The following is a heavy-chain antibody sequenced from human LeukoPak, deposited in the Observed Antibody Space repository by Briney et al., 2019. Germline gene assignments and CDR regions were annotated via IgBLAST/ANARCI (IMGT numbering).Heavy chain of an antibody. J-gene: IGHJ5*02. Sequence: PSETLSLTCTVSGGSISSSSYYWGWIRQPPGKGLEWIGSIYYSGSTYYNPSLKSRVTISVDTSKNQFSLKLSSVTAADTAVYYCARXVDTAMVRNNWFDPWGQGTLVTVSS. D-gene: IGHD5-18*01. V-gene: IGHV4-39*01. CDR2: IYYSGST. CDR1: GGSISSSSYY. CDR3: ARXVDTAMVRNNWFDP.